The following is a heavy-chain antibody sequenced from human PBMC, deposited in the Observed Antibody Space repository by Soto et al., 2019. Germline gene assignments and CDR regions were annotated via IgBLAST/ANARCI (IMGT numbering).Heavy chain of an antibody. CDR2: ISTDGSST. CDR3: ARGETRHSSLSVY. CDR1: GFTFSSYW. J-gene: IGHJ4*02. D-gene: IGHD6-6*01. V-gene: IGHV3-74*01. Sequence: EVQLVESGGGLVQPGGSLRLSCAASGFTFSSYWMHWVRQPPGKGLVWGSRISTDGSSTSYADSVKGRFTISRDNAENTLYLQMNSLTAEDTAVYYCARGETRHSSLSVYWGQGTLVTVAS.